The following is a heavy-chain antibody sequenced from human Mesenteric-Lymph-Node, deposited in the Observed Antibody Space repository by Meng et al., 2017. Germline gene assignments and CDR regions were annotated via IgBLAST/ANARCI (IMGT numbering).Heavy chain of an antibody. V-gene: IGHV3-23*01. Sequence: GGSLRLSCAASGFTFSSYAMRWVRQAPGKGLEWVSRISGSGGSTFYANYVKGRFTISRDNSKNTLFLQMNSLRVEDTAVYYCAKDKSISDDYYYYGMDVWGQGTTVTVSS. D-gene: IGHD6-6*01. CDR2: ISGSGGST. J-gene: IGHJ6*02. CDR3: AKDKSISDDYYYYGMDV. CDR1: GFTFSSYA.